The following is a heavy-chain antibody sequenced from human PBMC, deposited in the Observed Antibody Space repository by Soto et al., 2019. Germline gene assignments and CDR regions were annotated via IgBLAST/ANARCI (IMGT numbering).Heavy chain of an antibody. CDR3: ARVVVVVPAAIWDYYYYYMDV. J-gene: IGHJ6*03. D-gene: IGHD2-2*01. V-gene: IGHV4-34*01. CDR2: INHSGST. Sequence: PSETLSLTCAVYGGSFSGYYWSWIRQPPGKGLEWFGEINHSGSTNYNPSLKSRVTISVDTSKNQFSLKLSSVTAADTAVYYCARVVVVVPAAIWDYYYYYMDVWGKGTTVTVSS. CDR1: GGSFSGYY.